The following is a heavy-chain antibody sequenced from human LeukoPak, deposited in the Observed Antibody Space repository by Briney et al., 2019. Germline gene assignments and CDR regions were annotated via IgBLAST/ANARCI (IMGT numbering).Heavy chain of an antibody. Sequence: ASVKVSCKASGYTFTSYYMHWVRQAPGQSLEWMGWISPYNSNTKYAQKLQGRVTMTTDTSTNTAYMEVRSLRSDDTAVYYCAREAPVAAGSDAFDIWGQGTMVTVSS. CDR2: ISPYNSNT. CDR3: AREAPVAAGSDAFDI. D-gene: IGHD6-19*01. J-gene: IGHJ3*02. V-gene: IGHV1-18*04. CDR1: GYTFTSYY.